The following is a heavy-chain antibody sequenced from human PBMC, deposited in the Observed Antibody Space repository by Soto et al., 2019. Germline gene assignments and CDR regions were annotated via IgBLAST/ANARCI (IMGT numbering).Heavy chain of an antibody. CDR2: ISGYNGDT. J-gene: IGHJ3*02. CDR1: GYTFTTYG. CDR3: ARDGDRYCSGSSCSHDAFDI. Sequence: ASVKVSCKTSGYTFTTYGISWVRQAPGQALEWMGWISGYNGDTKYVQKFQGRVTMTTDTSTSTAYMELRSLRSDDTAVYYCARDGDRYCSGSSCSHDAFDIWG. V-gene: IGHV1-18*01. D-gene: IGHD2-15*01.